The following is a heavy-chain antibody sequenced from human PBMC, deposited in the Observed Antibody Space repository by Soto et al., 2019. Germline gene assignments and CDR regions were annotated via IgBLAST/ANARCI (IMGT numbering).Heavy chain of an antibody. V-gene: IGHV1-3*04. CDR3: ARSYYARPHYDAHFDY. CDR2: INIGSGTT. CDR1: GYSFSDYA. D-gene: IGHD3-10*02. J-gene: IGHJ4*02. Sequence: QVQLVQSGAEVRKPGASVKVSCETSGYSFSDYAIHWVRQAPGQGLEWMGWINIGSGTTKYSQRFRGRLTSTTDTSASAAYMEMKSLGSKDTATYYCARSYYARPHYDAHFDYWGQATLVTISS.